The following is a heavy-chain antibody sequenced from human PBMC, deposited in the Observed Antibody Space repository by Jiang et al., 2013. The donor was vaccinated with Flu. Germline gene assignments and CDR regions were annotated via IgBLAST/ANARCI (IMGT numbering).Heavy chain of an antibody. CDR2: IYPGDSDT. J-gene: IGHJ3*02. Sequence: QLVESGAEVKKPGESLRISCKASGYSFTSYWIGWVRQMPGKGLEWMGNIYPGDSDTRYSPSFRGQVTISADKSIRTAYLQWSSLKASDTAMYYCGRRVAAMNYALDIWGQGTMVTVSS. CDR3: GRRVAAMNYALDI. D-gene: IGHD2-2*01. CDR1: GYSFTSYW. V-gene: IGHV5-51*01.